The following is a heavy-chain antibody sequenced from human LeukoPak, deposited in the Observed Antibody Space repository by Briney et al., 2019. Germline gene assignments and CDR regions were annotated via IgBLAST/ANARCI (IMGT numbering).Heavy chain of an antibody. D-gene: IGHD3-22*01. V-gene: IGHV3-30-3*01. CDR3: AREGLRENYYDSSGYLSPFDI. Sequence: GGSLRLSCAASGFTFSSYAMHWVRQAPGKGLEWVAVISYDGSNKYYADSVKGRFTISRDNSKNTLYLQMNSLRAEDTAVYYCAREGLRENYYDSSGYLSPFDIWGQGTMVTVSS. J-gene: IGHJ3*02. CDR2: ISYDGSNK. CDR1: GFTFSSYA.